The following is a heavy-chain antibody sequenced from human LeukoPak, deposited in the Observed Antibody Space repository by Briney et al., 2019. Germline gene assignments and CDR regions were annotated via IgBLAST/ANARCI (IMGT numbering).Heavy chain of an antibody. D-gene: IGHD2-2*01. CDR1: GGSISRGGYY. V-gene: IGHV4-31*03. J-gene: IGHJ5*02. CDR3: ARDRTISTAEGFDP. Sequence: SQTLSLTCTVSGGSISRGGYYWSWIRQHPGKGLEWIGYIYYSGSTYYNPSLKSRVTISVDTSKNQFSLKLSSVTAADTAVYYCARDRTISTAEGFDPWGQGTLVTVSS. CDR2: IYYSGST.